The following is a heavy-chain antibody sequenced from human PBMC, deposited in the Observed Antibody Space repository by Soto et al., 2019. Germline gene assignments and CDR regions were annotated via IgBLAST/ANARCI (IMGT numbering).Heavy chain of an antibody. J-gene: IGHJ3*02. D-gene: IGHD3-22*01. CDR2: IDPSDSYT. V-gene: IGHV5-10-1*01. CDR1: GYSFTIYW. CDR3: ARYYYDSSGYYSEAFDI. Sequence: GESLKISCKGSGYSFTIYWISWVRQMPGKGLEWMGRIDPSDSYTNYSPSFQGHVTISADKSISTAYLQWSSLKASDTAMYYCARYYYDSSGYYSEAFDIWGQGTMVTVSS.